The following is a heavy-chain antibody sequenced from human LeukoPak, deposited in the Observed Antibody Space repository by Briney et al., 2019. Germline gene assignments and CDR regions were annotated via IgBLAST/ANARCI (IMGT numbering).Heavy chain of an antibody. J-gene: IGHJ4*02. CDR2: IEPGNSA. V-gene: IGHV3-53*01. CDR1: GFTVSNAF. Sequence: GGSLRLSCAASGFTVSNAFMHWVRQAPGKGLEWVSVIEPGNSAYYADSVQGRFTISRDKSKNTLYLQMNSLRAEDTGVYYCAKGQGFILHFWGQGTLVTVSS. D-gene: IGHD2/OR15-2a*01. CDR3: AKGQGFILHF.